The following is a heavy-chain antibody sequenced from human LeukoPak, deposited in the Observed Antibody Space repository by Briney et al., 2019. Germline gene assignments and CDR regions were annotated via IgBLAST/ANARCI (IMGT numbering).Heavy chain of an antibody. CDR2: IYTSGST. CDR1: GGSISSGSYY. CDR3: ARVYNDSGNENWFDP. J-gene: IGHJ5*02. V-gene: IGHV4-61*02. Sequence: PSETLSLTCTVSGGSISSGSYYWSWIRQPAGKGLEWIGRIYTSGSTNYNPSLKSRVTISVDTSKNQFSLKLSSVTAADTAVYYCARVYNDSGNENWFDPWGQGTLVTVSS. D-gene: IGHD5-12*01.